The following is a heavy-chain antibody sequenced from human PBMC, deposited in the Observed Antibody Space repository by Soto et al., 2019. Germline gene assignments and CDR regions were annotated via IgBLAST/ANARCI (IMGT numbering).Heavy chain of an antibody. V-gene: IGHV3-23*01. CDR1: GFTFSSYT. CDR2: ISGSGSST. D-gene: IGHD7-27*01. Sequence: EVQLLESGGGLVEPGGSRRLSCAASGFTFSSYTMSWVRQAPGKGLEWVSTISGSGSSTYSADSVKGRFTISRDNSKNTLYLRMNSLRVEATGIDYGAKAWGIDYWGQGTLVTVSS. J-gene: IGHJ4*02. CDR3: AKAWGIDY.